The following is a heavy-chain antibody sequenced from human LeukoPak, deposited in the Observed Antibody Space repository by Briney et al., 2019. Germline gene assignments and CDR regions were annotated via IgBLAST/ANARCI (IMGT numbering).Heavy chain of an antibody. CDR1: GGSMSSYY. Sequence: PSETLSLTCTVSGGSMSSYYWSWIRQPPGKGLEWIGYIYYSGNTNYNPSLKSRVTISVDTSKNRFSLKMRSVTAADTAVYYCARLYVTTNAFDIWGQGTMVTVSS. V-gene: IGHV4-59*08. CDR3: ARLYVTTNAFDI. CDR2: IYYSGNT. J-gene: IGHJ3*02. D-gene: IGHD4-17*01.